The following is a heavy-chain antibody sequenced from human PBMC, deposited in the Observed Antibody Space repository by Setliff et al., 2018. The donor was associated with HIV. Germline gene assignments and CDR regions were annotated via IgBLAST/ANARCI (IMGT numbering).Heavy chain of an antibody. CDR3: ARAIGDASGGGLDV. J-gene: IGHJ6*02. Sequence: SETLSLTCAVSGYAINNNFFWGWVRQPPGKGLEWIGSIYHSGSTYYNPSLKSRVTISLDTSNNHSSLKLSSVTAADTAVYYCARAIGDASGGGLDVWGPGTTVTVSS. CDR2: IYHSGST. CDR1: GYAINNNFF. V-gene: IGHV4-38-2*01. D-gene: IGHD2-15*01.